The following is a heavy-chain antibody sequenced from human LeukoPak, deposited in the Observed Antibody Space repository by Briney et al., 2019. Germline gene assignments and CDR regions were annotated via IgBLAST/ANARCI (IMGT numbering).Heavy chain of an antibody. V-gene: IGHV1-18*01. Sequence: ASVKVSCKASGYTFTSYGISWVRQAPGQGLEWMGWISAYNGYTNYAQKLQGRVTMTTDTSTSTAYMELRSLRSDDTAVYYYARDWGDSSGYYYLRFDYWGQGTLVTVSS. CDR3: ARDWGDSSGYYYLRFDY. J-gene: IGHJ4*02. CDR2: ISAYNGYT. CDR1: GYTFTSYG. D-gene: IGHD3-22*01.